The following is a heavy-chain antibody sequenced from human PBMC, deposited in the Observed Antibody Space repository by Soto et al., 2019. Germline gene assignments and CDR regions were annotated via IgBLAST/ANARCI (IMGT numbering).Heavy chain of an antibody. CDR1: GGSISSYY. D-gene: IGHD1-26*01. CDR3: AGLPWPYYAGILDP. J-gene: IGHJ5*02. CDR2: IYYSGST. Sequence: QVQLQESGPGLVKPSETLSLTCTVSGGSISSYYWSWIRQPPGKGLEWIGYIYYSGSTNYNPSLKRRVTIAVAPSKSQYSLKLRSVPAADTAVYDCAGLPWPYYAGILDPWGEGTLVTVSS. V-gene: IGHV4-59*08.